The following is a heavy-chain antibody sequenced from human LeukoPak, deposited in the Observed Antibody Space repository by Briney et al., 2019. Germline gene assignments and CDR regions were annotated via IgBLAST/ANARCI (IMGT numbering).Heavy chain of an antibody. V-gene: IGHV1-2*02. J-gene: IGHJ4*02. Sequence: ASVKVSCKASGYTFTKYFLHWVRQAPGQGLEWMGWINPNGGGTLYAQKFQGRVTMTTDTSITTAYMEMSGLRSDDTAVYYCARDDYGDLQYFENWGQGTLVTVSS. D-gene: IGHD4-17*01. CDR3: ARDDYGDLQYFEN. CDR2: INPNGGGT. CDR1: GYTFTKYF.